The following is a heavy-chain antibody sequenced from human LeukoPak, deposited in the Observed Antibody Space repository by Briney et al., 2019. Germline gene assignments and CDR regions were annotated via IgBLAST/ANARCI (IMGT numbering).Heavy chain of an antibody. D-gene: IGHD2-2*01. V-gene: IGHV1-2*02. CDR1: GYTFTGYY. J-gene: IGHJ6*03. Sequence: ASVKVSCKASGYTFTGYYMHWARQAPGQGLEWMGWINPNSGGTNYAQKFQGRVTMTRDTSISTAYMELNRLRSDDTAVYYCAREVVPAATYMDVWGKGTTVTVSS. CDR2: INPNSGGT. CDR3: AREVVPAATYMDV.